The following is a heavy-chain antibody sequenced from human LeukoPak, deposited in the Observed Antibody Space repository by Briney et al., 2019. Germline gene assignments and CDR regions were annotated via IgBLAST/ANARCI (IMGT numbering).Heavy chain of an antibody. J-gene: IGHJ3*02. Sequence: GGSLRLSCAASGFTFSSYAMSWVRQAPGKGLEWVSATSGSGGSTYYPDSVKGRFTISRDNSKNTLYLQMKSLRAEDTAVYYCAKEIQYSSSWLAGGAFDIWGQGTMVTVSA. CDR1: GFTFSSYA. CDR3: AKEIQYSSSWLAGGAFDI. CDR2: TSGSGGST. V-gene: IGHV3-23*01. D-gene: IGHD6-13*01.